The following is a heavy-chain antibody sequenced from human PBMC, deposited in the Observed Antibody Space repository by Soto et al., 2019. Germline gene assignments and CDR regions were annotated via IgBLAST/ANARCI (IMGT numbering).Heavy chain of an antibody. J-gene: IGHJ4*01. CDR3: TTDSYITIVIVRFDY. V-gene: IGHV3-23*01. CDR2: ISDSGGTS. Sequence: GSLRLSCAASGFIFSNYVMSWVRQAPGKGLEWVSSISDSGGTSYYADSVKGRFTISRDNSKNTLYLQMNSLRAEDTAIYYCTTDSYITIVIVRFDYWGHGTLVTVSS. CDR1: GFIFSNYV. D-gene: IGHD3-22*01.